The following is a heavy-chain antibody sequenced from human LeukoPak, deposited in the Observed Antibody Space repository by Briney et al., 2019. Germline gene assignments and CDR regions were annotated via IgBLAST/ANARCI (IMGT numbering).Heavy chain of an antibody. Sequence: GGSLRLSCAASGFTFSSYGMHWVRQAPGKGLEWVAVISYDGSNKYYADSVKGRFTISRDNSKNTLYLQMNSLRAEDTAGYYCAKDEGGAIFDYWGQGTLVTVSS. CDR1: GFTFSSYG. CDR2: ISYDGSNK. V-gene: IGHV3-30*18. D-gene: IGHD3-16*01. CDR3: AKDEGGAIFDY. J-gene: IGHJ4*02.